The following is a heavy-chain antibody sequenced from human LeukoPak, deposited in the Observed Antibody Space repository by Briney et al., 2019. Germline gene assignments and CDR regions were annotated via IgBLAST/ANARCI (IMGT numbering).Heavy chain of an antibody. CDR3: AAGRPYSLLDY. V-gene: IGHV1-24*01. D-gene: IGHD5-18*01. J-gene: IGHJ4*02. CDR2: FDVIDAKT. CDR1: GSSLTELS. Sequence: ASVKVSCTVSGSSLTELSLYWVRQAPGKGLEWMGGFDVIDAKTFYAQKFQGRVTMTEDSSTDTAYMELSSLRSDDTAFYHCAAGRPYSLLDYWGQGALLTVSS.